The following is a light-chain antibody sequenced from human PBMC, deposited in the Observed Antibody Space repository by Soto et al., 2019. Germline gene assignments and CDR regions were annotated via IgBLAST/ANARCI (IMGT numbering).Light chain of an antibody. Sequence: QAVRTQPRSVSGSPGQSVTISCTGTSSDVGGYNSVSWYQQHPGKAPKLMIYDVSKRPSGVPDRFSGSKSGNTASLTISGLRAEDEADYYCCSYAGTYTVLFGGGTKLTVL. CDR3: CSYAGTYTVL. CDR2: DVS. CDR1: SSDVGGYNS. J-gene: IGLJ2*01. V-gene: IGLV2-11*01.